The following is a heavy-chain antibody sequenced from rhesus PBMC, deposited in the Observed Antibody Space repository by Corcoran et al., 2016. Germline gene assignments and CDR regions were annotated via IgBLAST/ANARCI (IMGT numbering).Heavy chain of an antibody. CDR2: TYYRSKWYN. D-gene: IGHD2-21*01. V-gene: IGHV6-1*01. CDR3: ARGHCTGSGCYEGYSEF. CDR1: GDSVSSNSAT. J-gene: IGHJ1*01. Sequence: QVQLQESGPGLVKPSQTLSLTCAISGDSVSSNSATWNWIRQSPSRGLEWLGRTYYRSKWYNDYVQSVQNRISINPDTSKNQFSLQLNSVTPEDMAVYYCARGHCTGSGCYEGYSEFWGQGALVTVSS.